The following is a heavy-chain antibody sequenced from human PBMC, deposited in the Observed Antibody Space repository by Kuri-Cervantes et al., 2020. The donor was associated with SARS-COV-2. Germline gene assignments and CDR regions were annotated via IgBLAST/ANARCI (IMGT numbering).Heavy chain of an antibody. Sequence: ASVTVSCKASGYTFSSYGISWVRQVAGQGLERMGWINTYNGDTNYAQKFQGRVTMTTETSTSSAYMGLRSLRSDDTAVYFCARDHQPNIGPTIHDHWGQGTLVTVSS. CDR2: INTYNGDT. CDR3: ARDHQPNIGPTIHDH. V-gene: IGHV1-18*01. CDR1: GYTFSSYG. J-gene: IGHJ5*02. D-gene: IGHD2-2*01.